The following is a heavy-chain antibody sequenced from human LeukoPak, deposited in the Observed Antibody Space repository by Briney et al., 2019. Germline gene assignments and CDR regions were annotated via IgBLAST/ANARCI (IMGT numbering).Heavy chain of an antibody. V-gene: IGHV3-7*01. D-gene: IGHD2-8*01. CDR2: IEQDGSEK. J-gene: IGHJ3*02. Sequence: GGSLRLSCAASGFTFSSYSMNWVRQAPGKGLEWVANIEQDGSEKYYVDSVKGRFTISRDNAKNSLYLQMNSLRAEDTAVYYCAGDNAYCTNGVCPDAFDIWGQGTMVTVSS. CDR3: AGDNAYCTNGVCPDAFDI. CDR1: GFTFSSYS.